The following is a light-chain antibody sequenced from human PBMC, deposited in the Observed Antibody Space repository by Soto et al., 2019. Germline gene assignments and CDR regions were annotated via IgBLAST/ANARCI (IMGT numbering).Light chain of an antibody. Sequence: QSVLTQPRSVSGSPGQSVTISCTGTSSDVGGYNYVSWYQQHPGKAPKLMIYDVSKRPSGVPDRFSGSKSGNTASLTISGLQAEDEADYYCCSYAGSSPFGGGTKLTVL. CDR1: SSDVGGYNY. CDR3: CSYAGSSP. V-gene: IGLV2-11*01. J-gene: IGLJ2*01. CDR2: DVS.